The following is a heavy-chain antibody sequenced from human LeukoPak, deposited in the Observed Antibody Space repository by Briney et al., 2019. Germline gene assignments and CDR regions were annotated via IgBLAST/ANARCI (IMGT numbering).Heavy chain of an antibody. D-gene: IGHD2-2*01. Sequence: SGGSLRLSCAASGFTFSNAWMSWVRQAPGKGLEWVGRIKSKTDGGTTDYAAPVKGRFTISRDDSKNTLYLQMNSLKTEDTAVYYCTTEGYCSSTSCPQFDPWGQGTLVTVSS. CDR1: GFTFSNAW. CDR2: IKSKTDGGTT. CDR3: TTEGYCSSTSCPQFDP. V-gene: IGHV3-15*01. J-gene: IGHJ5*02.